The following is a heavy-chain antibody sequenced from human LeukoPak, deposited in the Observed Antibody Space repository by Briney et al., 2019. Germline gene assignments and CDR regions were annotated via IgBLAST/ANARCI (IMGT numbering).Heavy chain of an antibody. CDR3: ARHWYSSGWLSYFDY. J-gene: IGHJ4*02. CDR2: IYYSGST. D-gene: IGHD6-19*01. V-gene: IGHV4-59*08. Sequence: SETLSLTCTVSGGSISSYYWSWIRQPPGKGLEWIGYIYYSGSTNYNPSLKSRVTISVDTSKNQFSLKLSSVTAADTAVYYCARHWYSSGWLSYFDYWSQGTLVTVSS. CDR1: GGSISSYY.